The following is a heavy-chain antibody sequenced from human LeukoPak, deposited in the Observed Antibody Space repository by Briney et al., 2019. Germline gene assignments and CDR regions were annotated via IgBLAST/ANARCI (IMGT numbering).Heavy chain of an antibody. D-gene: IGHD5-18*01. Sequence: SETLSLTCTVSGGSISSYYWSWIRQRPGKGLEWIGYIYYSGRANYNPSLNSRVTISVDTSKIQSSLKLSSVTAADTTVYYCARHVISGYSYAYSAFDIGGQGTRVIVSS. CDR1: GGSISSYY. CDR3: ARHVISGYSYAYSAFDI. V-gene: IGHV4-59*08. J-gene: IGHJ3*02. CDR2: IYYSGRA.